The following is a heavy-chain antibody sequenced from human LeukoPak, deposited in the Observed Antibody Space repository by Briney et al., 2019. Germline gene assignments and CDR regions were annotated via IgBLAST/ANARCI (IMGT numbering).Heavy chain of an antibody. J-gene: IGHJ6*02. CDR1: GFTFSSYW. V-gene: IGHV3-7*01. Sequence: GGSLRLSCAASGFTFSSYWMSWVRQAPGKGLEWVANIKQDGSEKYYVDSVKGRFTISRDNAKNSLYLHLNSLRVEDTAFYYCARGDGGYYYGMDVWGQGTTVTVSS. CDR2: IKQDGSEK. CDR3: ARGDGGYYYGMDV. D-gene: IGHD3-3*01.